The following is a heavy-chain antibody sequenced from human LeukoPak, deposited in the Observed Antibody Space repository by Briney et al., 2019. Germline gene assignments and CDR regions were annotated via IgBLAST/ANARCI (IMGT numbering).Heavy chain of an antibody. CDR2: ISGSGGST. J-gene: IGHJ4*02. V-gene: IGHV3-23*01. CDR3: ARVIRAAPGKGYFDY. CDR1: GFIFSTYA. D-gene: IGHD6-13*01. Sequence: GGSLRLSCATSGFIFSTYALSWVRQAPGKGLEWASSISGSGGSTYHADSVKGRFTISRDSTKNTLYLQMNSLRAEDTAIYYCARVIRAAPGKGYFDYWGQGTLVTVSS.